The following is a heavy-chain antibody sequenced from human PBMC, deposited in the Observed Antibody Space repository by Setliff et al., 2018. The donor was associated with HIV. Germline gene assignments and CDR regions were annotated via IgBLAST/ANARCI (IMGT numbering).Heavy chain of an antibody. CDR3: ARVYCSGGACYSLNS. V-gene: IGHV1-8*03. CDR1: GYTFSNYD. Sequence: ASVKVSCKASGYTFSNYDINWVRQATGQGLEWMGWMNPKSGNSGHAQKFQGRITITRDSSASTVYLELSSLRFEDTAVYYCARVYCSGGACYSLNSWGQGALVTVSS. CDR2: MNPKSGNS. D-gene: IGHD2-15*01. J-gene: IGHJ4*02.